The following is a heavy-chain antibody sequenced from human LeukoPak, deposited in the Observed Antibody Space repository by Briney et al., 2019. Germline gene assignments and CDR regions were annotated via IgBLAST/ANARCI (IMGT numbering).Heavy chain of an antibody. D-gene: IGHD3-3*01. Sequence: GGSLRLSCAASGFTFSSYWMSWVRQAPGKGREGVANIKQDGSEKYYVDSVKGGFTISRDNAKNSLYLQMNSLRAEDTAVYYCARDLRRITIFGVVSYFDYWGQGTLVTVSS. CDR3: ARDLRRITIFGVVSYFDY. J-gene: IGHJ4*02. V-gene: IGHV3-7*01. CDR1: GFTFSSYW. CDR2: IKQDGSEK.